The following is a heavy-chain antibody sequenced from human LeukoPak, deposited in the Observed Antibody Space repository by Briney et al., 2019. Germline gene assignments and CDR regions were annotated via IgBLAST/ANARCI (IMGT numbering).Heavy chain of an antibody. J-gene: IGHJ4*02. CDR3: ARGHGDYVH. CDR2: INHSGST. D-gene: IGHD4-17*01. Sequence: SETLSLTCAVYGGSFSGYYWSWIRQPPGKGLEWIGEINHSGSTNYNPSLKSRVTISVDTSKNRFSLKLSSVTAADTAVYYCARGHGDYVHWGQGTLVTVSS. CDR1: GGSFSGYY. V-gene: IGHV4-34*01.